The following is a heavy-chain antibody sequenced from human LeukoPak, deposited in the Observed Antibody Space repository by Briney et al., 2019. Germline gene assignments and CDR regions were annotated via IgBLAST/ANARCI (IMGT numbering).Heavy chain of an antibody. J-gene: IGHJ4*02. D-gene: IGHD1-1*01. Sequence: GGSLRLSCAASGFTVSSNYMSWVRQAPGKGLEWVSVIYSGGSTYYADSVKGGFTISRDNSKNTLYLQMNRLRAEDTAVYYCARGRHGTGRFDYWGQGTLVTVST. V-gene: IGHV3-66*01. CDR3: ARGRHGTGRFDY. CDR1: GFTVSSNY. CDR2: IYSGGST.